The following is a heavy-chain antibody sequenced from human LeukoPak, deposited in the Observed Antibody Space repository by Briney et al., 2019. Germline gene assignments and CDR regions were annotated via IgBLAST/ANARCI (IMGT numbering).Heavy chain of an antibody. J-gene: IGHJ3*02. CDR2: ITSSSSTI. CDR3: AQSGDAYAFDI. D-gene: IGHD4-17*01. V-gene: IGHV3-48*04. Sequence: GGSLRLSCAASGFTFSSYNMNWVRQAPGKGLEWVSYITSSSSTIYYADSVKGRFTISRDNAKNSLYLQMNSLRAEDTAVYYCAQSGDAYAFDIWGQGTMVTVSS. CDR1: GFTFSSYN.